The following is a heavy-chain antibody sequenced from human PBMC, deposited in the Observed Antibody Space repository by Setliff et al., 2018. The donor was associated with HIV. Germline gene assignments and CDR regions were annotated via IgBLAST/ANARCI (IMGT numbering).Heavy chain of an antibody. D-gene: IGHD3-10*01. CDR2: FDPEDGET. J-gene: IGHJ4*02. Sequence: ASVKVSCKVSGYTLAEFSMHWVRQAPGKGLEWMGGFDPEDGETIYAQKFQGRVSMTEEKSTDTAYMELSSLRSDDTAVYYCATFYNSGSLTSFDYWGQGTVVTVSS. V-gene: IGHV1-24*01. CDR3: ATFYNSGSLTSFDY. CDR1: GYTLAEFS.